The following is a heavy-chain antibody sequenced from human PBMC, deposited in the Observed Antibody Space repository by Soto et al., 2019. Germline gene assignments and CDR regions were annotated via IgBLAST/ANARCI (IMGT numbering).Heavy chain of an antibody. V-gene: IGHV5-51*01. CDR3: ARQGAPDYYGSGTNGMDV. D-gene: IGHD3-10*01. CDR2: IYPGDSDT. Sequence: GESLKISCMGSGYKVSTWHNFTSYWIARVRQMPGEGLEWMGIIYPGDSDTRYSPSFQGQVTISADKSINSVYLQWSSLKASDTAMYYCARQGAPDYYGSGTNGMDVWGQGTTVTVSS. J-gene: IGHJ6*02. CDR1: GYKVSTWHNFTSYW.